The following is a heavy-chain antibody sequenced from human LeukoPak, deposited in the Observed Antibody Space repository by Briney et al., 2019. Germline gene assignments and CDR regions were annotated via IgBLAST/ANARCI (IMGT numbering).Heavy chain of an antibody. D-gene: IGHD3-3*01. CDR3: ASYDFWSGTWGY. CDR1: GGSISSGSYY. V-gene: IGHV3-7*01. J-gene: IGHJ4*02. CDR2: IKQDGSEK. Sequence: ETLSLTCTVSGGSISSGSYYWSWVRQAPGKGLEWVANIKQDGSEKYYVDSVKGRFTISRDNVKNSLYLQMNSLRAEDTAVYYCASYDFWSGTWGYWGQGTLVTVSS.